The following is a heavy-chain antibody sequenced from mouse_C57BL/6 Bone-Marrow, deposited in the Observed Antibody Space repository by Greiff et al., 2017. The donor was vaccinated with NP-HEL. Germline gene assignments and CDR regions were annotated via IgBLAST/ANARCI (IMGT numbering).Heavy chain of an antibody. D-gene: IGHD2-3*01. Sequence: EADGGLVQPKGSLKLSCAASGFSFNTYAMNWVRQAPGKGLEWVARIRSKSNNYATYYADSVKDRFTISRDDSESMLYLQMNNLKTEDTAMYYCVRQDGYYGFDYWGQGTTLTVSS. CDR3: VRQDGYYGFDY. V-gene: IGHV10-1*01. CDR2: IRSKSNNYAT. CDR1: GFSFNTYA. J-gene: IGHJ2*01.